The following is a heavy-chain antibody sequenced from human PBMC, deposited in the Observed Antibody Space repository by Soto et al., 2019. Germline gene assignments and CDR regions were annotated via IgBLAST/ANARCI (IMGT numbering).Heavy chain of an antibody. CDR3: ARYRGGGSSWYHRAFDI. V-gene: IGHV1-18*04. D-gene: IGHD6-13*01. CDR2: ISAYNGNT. J-gene: IGHJ3*02. Sequence: GASVKVSCKASGYTFTSYGISWVRQAPGQGLEWMGWISAYNGNTNYAQKLQGRVTMTTDTSTSTAYMELRSLRSDDTAVYYCARYRGGGSSWYHRAFDIWGQGTTVTVSS. CDR1: GYTFTSYG.